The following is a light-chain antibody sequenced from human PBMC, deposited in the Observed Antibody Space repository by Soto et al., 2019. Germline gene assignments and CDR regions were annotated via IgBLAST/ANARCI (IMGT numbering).Light chain of an antibody. CDR1: ESLIGW. J-gene: IGKJ1*01. Sequence: DIQLTQSPSTLSVSVGDTVTISCRASESLIGWLAWYQQRPGSAPKLLIYDASSLEGGVPSRFTGDGSGTEFSLTIASLQPDDFGTYYCQQYKSYPWTFGQGTKVDLK. CDR3: QQYKSYPWT. CDR2: DAS. V-gene: IGKV1-5*01.